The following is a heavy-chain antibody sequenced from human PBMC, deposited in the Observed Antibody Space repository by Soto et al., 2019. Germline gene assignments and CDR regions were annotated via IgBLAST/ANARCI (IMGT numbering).Heavy chain of an antibody. J-gene: IGHJ4*02. V-gene: IGHV1-69*01. CDR2: IIPIFGTA. D-gene: IGHD1-26*01. CDR1: GVTFSSYA. CDR3: ARSGMRWSYYDLIDC. Sequence: QVQLVQSGAEGKKPGPSVKVSCKASGVTFSSYAISWVRQAPGQGLEWMGGIIPIFGTANYAQKFQGRVTIPADESTSTAYMELSSLRSEDTAVYYCARSGMRWSYYDLIDCWGQGTLVTVSS.